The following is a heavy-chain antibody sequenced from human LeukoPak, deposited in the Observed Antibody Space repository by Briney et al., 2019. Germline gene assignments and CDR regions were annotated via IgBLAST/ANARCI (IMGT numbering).Heavy chain of an antibody. CDR3: AKDFEHVLVTAALDY. V-gene: IGHV3-30*18. D-gene: IGHD2-21*02. J-gene: IGHJ4*02. CDR2: ISYDGSNK. Sequence: PGRSLRLSCAASGFTFSSYGMHWVRQAPGKGLEWVAVISYDGSNKYYADSVKGRFTISRDNSKNTLYLQMDSLRAEDTAVFYCAKDFEHVLVTAALDYWGQGTLVTVPS. CDR1: GFTFSSYG.